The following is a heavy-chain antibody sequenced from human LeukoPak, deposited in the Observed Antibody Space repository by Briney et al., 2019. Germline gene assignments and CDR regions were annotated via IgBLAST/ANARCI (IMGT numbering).Heavy chain of an antibody. V-gene: IGHV3-74*01. CDR2: INSDGSST. Sequence: PGGSLRLSCASSGVTFSSYWMHWVRQAPGKGVVWVSRINSDGSSTSYADSVKGRFTISRDNAKNTLYLQMNSLRAEDTAVYYCAREEVSFAAKGYWGQGTLVTVSS. J-gene: IGHJ4*02. CDR3: AREEVSFAAKGY. D-gene: IGHD2-15*01. CDR1: GVTFSSYW.